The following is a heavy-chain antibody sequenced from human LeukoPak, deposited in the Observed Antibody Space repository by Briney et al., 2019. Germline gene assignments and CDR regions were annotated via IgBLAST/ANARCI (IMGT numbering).Heavy chain of an antibody. Sequence: KSSETLSLTCTVSGGSIRGYYWGWIRQPPGKGLEWIGNVYYSGSTYYNPSLKSRVTISVDTSKNLLSLKLNSVTAADTAVYYCVRRPYASGMFDPWGQGTLVTVSS. V-gene: IGHV4-39*01. D-gene: IGHD3-10*01. CDR1: GGSIRGYY. CDR2: VYYSGST. CDR3: VRRPYASGMFDP. J-gene: IGHJ5*02.